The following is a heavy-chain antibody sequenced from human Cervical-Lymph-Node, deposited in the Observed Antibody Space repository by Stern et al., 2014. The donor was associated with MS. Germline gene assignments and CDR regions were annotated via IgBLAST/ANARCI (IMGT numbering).Heavy chain of an antibody. CDR2: ISSGSSYI. D-gene: IGHD4-23*01. J-gene: IGHJ4*02. CDR3: ARGRGGNYRYYFDY. CDR1: GFTFSSYS. V-gene: IGHV3-21*01. Sequence: EVQLVESGGGLVKPGGSLRLSCAASGFTFSSYSMNWVRQAPGKGLEWVASISSGSSYIYYADSLKGRCTISRDNAKNSLYLQMNSLRAEDTAVYYCARGRGGNYRYYFDYWGQGTLVTVSS.